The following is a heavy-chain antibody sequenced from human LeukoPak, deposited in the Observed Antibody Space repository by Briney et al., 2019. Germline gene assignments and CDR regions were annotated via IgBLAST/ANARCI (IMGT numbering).Heavy chain of an antibody. J-gene: IGHJ3*01. CDR3: ARSSYSSSSSV. CDR1: GFTFSGFW. CDR2: INSDGSEG. V-gene: IGHV3-7*03. D-gene: IGHD6-6*01. Sequence: GGSLRLSCAVSGFTFSGFWMSWSRQAPGKGLEWVASINSDGSEGYYADVVKGRFTISRDNAKNSPYLQINSLRAEDTAVYYCARSSYSSSSSVWGQGTMVTVSS.